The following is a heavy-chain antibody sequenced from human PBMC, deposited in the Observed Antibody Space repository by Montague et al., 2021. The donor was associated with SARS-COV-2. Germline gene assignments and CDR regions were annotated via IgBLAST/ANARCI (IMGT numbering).Heavy chain of an antibody. CDR1: GGSIRSGSYN. D-gene: IGHD6-13*01. V-gene: IGHV4-61*02. CDR2: IYTRGGT. J-gene: IGHJ4*02. Sequence: TLSLTCTVSGGSIRSGSYNWSWIRQSAGKGLEWIGRIYTRGGTYYNPSLKSRVTISIDTSKNQLSLELSSVTAADAAMYYCARSGEGGTSWPFDYWGQGTLVTVSS. CDR3: ARSGEGGTSWPFDY.